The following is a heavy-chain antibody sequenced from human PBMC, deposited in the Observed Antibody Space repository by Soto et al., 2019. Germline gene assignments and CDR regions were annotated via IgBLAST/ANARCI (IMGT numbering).Heavy chain of an antibody. CDR3: AREWYVDYDILTGYTPGLYYYYNGMDV. J-gene: IGHJ6*02. CDR1: GGTFSSYA. CDR2: IIPIFGTA. D-gene: IGHD3-9*01. V-gene: IGHV1-69*13. Sequence: ASVKVSCKASGGTFSSYAISWVRQAPGQGLEWMGGIIPIFGTANYAQKFQGRVTITADESTSTAYMELSSLRSEDTAVYYCAREWYVDYDILTGYTPGLYYYYNGMDVWGQGTTVTVSS.